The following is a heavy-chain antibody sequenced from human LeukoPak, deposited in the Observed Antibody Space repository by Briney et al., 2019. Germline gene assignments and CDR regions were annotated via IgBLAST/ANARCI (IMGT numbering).Heavy chain of an antibody. Sequence: SETLSLTCTVSGGSISSGGYYWSWIRQHPGKGLEWVGYIYYSGSTYYNPSLKSRVTISVDTSKNQFSLKLSSVTAADTAVYYCARAVDSSGYYWDYWGQGTLVTVSS. D-gene: IGHD3-22*01. V-gene: IGHV4-31*03. CDR3: ARAVDSSGYYWDY. CDR2: IYYSGST. J-gene: IGHJ4*02. CDR1: GGSISSGGYY.